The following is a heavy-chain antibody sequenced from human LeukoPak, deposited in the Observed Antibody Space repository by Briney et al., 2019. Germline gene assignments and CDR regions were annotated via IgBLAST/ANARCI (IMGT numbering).Heavy chain of an antibody. V-gene: IGHV3-53*04. J-gene: IGHJ4*02. Sequence: PGGSLRLSCAASGFTVSSNYMSWVRRAPGKGLEWVSVIYSGGSTYYADSVKGRFTISRHNSKNTLYLQMNSLRAEDTAVYYCAARGYSSSWYKDYWGQGTLVTVSS. D-gene: IGHD6-13*01. CDR1: GFTVSSNY. CDR2: IYSGGST. CDR3: AARGYSSSWYKDY.